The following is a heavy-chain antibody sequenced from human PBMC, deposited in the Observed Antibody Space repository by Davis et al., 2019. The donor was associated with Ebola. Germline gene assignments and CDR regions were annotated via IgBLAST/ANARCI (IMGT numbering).Heavy chain of an antibody. J-gene: IGHJ4*02. D-gene: IGHD4-17*01. V-gene: IGHV4-38-2*01. CDR3: ARTYGDYALGAFDI. CDR2: IYHSGST. Sequence: PGGSLRLSCAVSGYSISSGYYWGWIRQPPGKGLEWIGSIYHSGSTYYNPSLKSRVTISVDTSKNQFSLKLSSVTAADTAVYYCARTYGDYALGAFDIWGQGTLVTVSS. CDR1: GYSISSGYY.